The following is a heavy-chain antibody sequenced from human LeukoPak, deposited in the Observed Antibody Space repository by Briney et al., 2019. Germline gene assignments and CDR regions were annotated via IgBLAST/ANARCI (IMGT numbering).Heavy chain of an antibody. CDR3: ARDFPDNALFDL. CDR1: GFTFTDYS. V-gene: IGHV3-69-1*02. Sequence: PGGSLRLSCEVSGFTFTDYSMHWVRQAPGKGLEWVSSITSTSRTIFYADPVEGRFTISRDNAKNTVSLEMNSLRTEDAAIYYCARDFPDNALFDLWGQGTLVSVSS. D-gene: IGHD2-8*01. CDR2: ITSTSRTI. J-gene: IGHJ4*02.